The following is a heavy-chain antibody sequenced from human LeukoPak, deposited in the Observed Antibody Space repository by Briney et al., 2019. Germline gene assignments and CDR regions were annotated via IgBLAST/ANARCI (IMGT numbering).Heavy chain of an antibody. V-gene: IGHV3-48*01. CDR3: AKDKFDSSGYRVLFDY. J-gene: IGHJ4*02. CDR1: GFSFSTHN. D-gene: IGHD3-22*01. Sequence: GGSLSLSCGTAGFSFSTHNMNWVRQAPGKGLEWVSYISGGSSTIYYADSVKGRFTISRDNYKNTLYLQMNSLRAEDTAVYYCAKDKFDSSGYRVLFDYWGQGTLVTVSS. CDR2: ISGGSSTI.